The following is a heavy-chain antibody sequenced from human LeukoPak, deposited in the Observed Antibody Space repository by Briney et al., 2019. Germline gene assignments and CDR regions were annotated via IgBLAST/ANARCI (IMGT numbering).Heavy chain of an antibody. V-gene: IGHV1-69*13. Sequence: WASVKISCKASGGTFSSYAISWVRQAPGQGLEWMGGIIPIFGTANYAQKFQGRVTITADESTGTAYMELSSLRSEDTAVYYCASTVSPPTREYYYYYYMDVWGKGTTVTVSS. CDR3: ASTVSPPTREYYYYYYMDV. D-gene: IGHD2-2*01. CDR1: GGTFSSYA. J-gene: IGHJ6*03. CDR2: IIPIFGTA.